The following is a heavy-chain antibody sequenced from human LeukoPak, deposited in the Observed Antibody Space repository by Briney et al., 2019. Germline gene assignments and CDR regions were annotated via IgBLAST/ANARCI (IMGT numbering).Heavy chain of an antibody. CDR1: GFIFSTYA. D-gene: IGHD6-13*01. CDR2: ISGSGGST. J-gene: IGHJ4*02. V-gene: IGHV3-23*01. Sequence: GGSLRLSCATSGFIFSTYALSWVRQAPGKELEWASSISGSGGSTYHADSVKGRFTISRDSSKNTLYLQMNSLRAEDTAIYYCARVIRAAPGKGYFDYWGQGTLVTVSS. CDR3: ARVIRAAPGKGYFDY.